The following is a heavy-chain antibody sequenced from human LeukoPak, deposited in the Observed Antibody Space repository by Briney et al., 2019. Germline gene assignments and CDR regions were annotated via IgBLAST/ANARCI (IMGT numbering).Heavy chain of an antibody. CDR1: GGSISSYY. D-gene: IGHD1-26*01. Sequence: PSETLSLTCTVSGGSISSYYWSWIRQPPGKGLEWIGYIYYSGSTNYNPSLKSRVTISVDTSKNQFSLKLSSVTAADTAVYYCARLLSGRDSDYWGQGTLVTVSS. CDR2: IYYSGST. V-gene: IGHV4-59*01. CDR3: ARLLSGRDSDY. J-gene: IGHJ4*02.